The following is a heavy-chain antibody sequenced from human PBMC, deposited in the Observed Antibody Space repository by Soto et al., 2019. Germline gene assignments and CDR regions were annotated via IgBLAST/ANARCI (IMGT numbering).Heavy chain of an antibody. CDR3: ARGGPYCSGGSCYSVDPPHYFDY. CDR2: INAGNGNT. CDR1: GYTFTSYA. J-gene: IGHJ4*02. Sequence: VASVKVSCKASGYTFTSYAMHWVRQAPGQRLEWMGWINAGNGNTKYSQKFQGRVTITRDTSASTAYMELSSLRSEDTAVYYCARGGPYCSGGSCYSVDPPHYFDYWGQGALVTVSS. V-gene: IGHV1-3*01. D-gene: IGHD2-15*01.